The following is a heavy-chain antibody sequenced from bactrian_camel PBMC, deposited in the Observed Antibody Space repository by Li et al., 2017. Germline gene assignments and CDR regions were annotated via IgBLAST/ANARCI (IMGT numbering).Heavy chain of an antibody. J-gene: IGHJ4*01. V-gene: IGHV3S10*01. CDR2: ITSAETT. D-gene: IGHD8*01. CDR1: GFSFDDSD. Sequence: DVQLVESGGGSVQAGGSLRLSCTVSGFSFDDSDMGWYRQAPGEGLEWVADITSAETTYYADSVKGRFTISKDNAKNTLYLQMNSLKPEDTAAYYCASVGGNWELNYWGQGTQVTVS. CDR3: ASVGGNWELNY.